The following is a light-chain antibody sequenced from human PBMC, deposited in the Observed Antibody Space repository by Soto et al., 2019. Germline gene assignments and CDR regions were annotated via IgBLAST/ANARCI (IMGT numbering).Light chain of an antibody. CDR2: DVG. CDR1: SSDVGGYKY. J-gene: IGLJ1*01. CDR3: TSYTTSSTYV. Sequence: QSALAQPASVSGSPGQSIAISCTGTSSDVGGYKYVSWYQQHPGKAPKLMIYDVGNRPSGVSDRFSGSESGNTASLTISGLQAEDEADYYCTSYTTSSTYVFGTGTKLTVL. V-gene: IGLV2-14*01.